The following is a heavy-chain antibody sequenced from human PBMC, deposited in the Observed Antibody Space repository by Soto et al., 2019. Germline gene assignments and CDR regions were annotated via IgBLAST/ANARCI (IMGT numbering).Heavy chain of an antibody. Sequence: GSLRLSCAASGFTFSSYGMHWVRQAPGKGLEWVAVISYDGSNKYYADSVKGRFTISRDNSKNTLYLQMNSLRAEDTAVYYCEKDRRNWNYLDYWGQGTLVTVSS. CDR1: GFTFSSYG. CDR3: EKDRRNWNYLDY. J-gene: IGHJ4*02. V-gene: IGHV3-30*18. CDR2: ISYDGSNK. D-gene: IGHD1-20*01.